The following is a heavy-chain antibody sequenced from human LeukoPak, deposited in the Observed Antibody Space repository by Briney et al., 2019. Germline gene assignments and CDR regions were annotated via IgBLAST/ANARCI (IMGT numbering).Heavy chain of an antibody. V-gene: IGHV3-64*01. J-gene: IGHJ4*02. CDR3: ARHGHYDFWSGYSLDY. CDR2: ISSNGGST. D-gene: IGHD3-3*01. CDR1: GFTFSSYA. Sequence: QPGGSLRLSCAASGFTFSSYAMHWVRQAPGKGLEYVSAISSNGGSTYYANSVKGRFTISRDNSKSTLYLQMGLLRAEDMAVYYCARHGHYDFWSGYSLDYWGQGTLVTVSS.